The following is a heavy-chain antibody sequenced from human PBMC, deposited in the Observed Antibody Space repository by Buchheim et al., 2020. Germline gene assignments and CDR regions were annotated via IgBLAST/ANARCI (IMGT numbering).Heavy chain of an antibody. Sequence: EVQLVESGGGLVQPGGSLRLSCAASGFTFSDHYMDWVRQAPGKGLEWVGRTRNKANSYTTEYAASVKGRFTISRDDSKNSLYLQMNSLKTEDTAVYYCARVSEGADSSGYYWDAFDIWGQGT. J-gene: IGHJ3*02. CDR2: TRNKANSYTT. V-gene: IGHV3-72*01. CDR1: GFTFSDHY. CDR3: ARVSEGADSSGYYWDAFDI. D-gene: IGHD3-22*01.